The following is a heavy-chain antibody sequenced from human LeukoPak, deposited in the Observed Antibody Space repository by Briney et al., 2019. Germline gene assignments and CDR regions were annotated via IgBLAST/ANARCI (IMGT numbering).Heavy chain of an antibody. CDR2: INHSGST. CDR3: ASQGIYIAAAGLDY. CDR1: GGSISSGGYY. D-gene: IGHD6-13*01. V-gene: IGHV4-34*01. Sequence: RPSETLSLTCAVSGGSISSGGYYWSWIRQPPGKGLEWIGEINHSGSTNYNPSLKSRVTISVDTSKNQFSLKLSSVTAADTAVYYCASQGIYIAAAGLDYWGQGTLVTVSS. J-gene: IGHJ4*02.